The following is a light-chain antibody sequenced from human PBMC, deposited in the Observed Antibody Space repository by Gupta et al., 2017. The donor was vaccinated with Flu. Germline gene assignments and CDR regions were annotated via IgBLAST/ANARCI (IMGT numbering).Light chain of an antibody. Sequence: QSALPQPHSVSGSPGQSVTISCTGTSSDVGNYNYVSWYQHYPGKAPNLIIYDVTKRPSGVPDRFSGSKSGNSASLTISALQADDEGDYFCSSYAGAYTWVFGGGTKLTVL. CDR3: SSYAGAYTWV. V-gene: IGLV2-11*01. CDR2: DVT. CDR1: SSDVGNYNY. J-gene: IGLJ3*02.